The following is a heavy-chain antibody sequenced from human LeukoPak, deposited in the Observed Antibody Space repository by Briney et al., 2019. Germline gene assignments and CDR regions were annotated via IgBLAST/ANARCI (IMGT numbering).Heavy chain of an antibody. D-gene: IGHD3-10*01. J-gene: IGHJ5*02. CDR3: ARSTSVGGWLDP. CDR2: IWYDGSTK. Sequence: GGSLRLSCAASGFTFSSYGMHWVRQAPGKGLEWVAVIWYDGSTKYYADSVKGRFTISRDNSKNTLYLQMNSLRAEDTAVYYCARSTSVGGWLDPWGQGTLVTVSS. V-gene: IGHV3-33*01. CDR1: GFTFSSYG.